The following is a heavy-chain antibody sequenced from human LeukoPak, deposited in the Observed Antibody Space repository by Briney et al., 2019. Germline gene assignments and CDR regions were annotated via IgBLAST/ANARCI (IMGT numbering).Heavy chain of an antibody. V-gene: IGHV1-8*03. CDR1: GYTFTSYD. CDR2: MNPNSGNT. Sequence: ASVKVSCTASGYTFTSYDINWVRQATGQGLEWMGWMNPNSGNTGYAQKFQGRVTITRNTSISTAYMELSSLRSDDTAVYYCARVTMETMMVWGQGTLVTVSS. J-gene: IGHJ4*02. D-gene: IGHD2-8*01. CDR3: ARVTMETMMV.